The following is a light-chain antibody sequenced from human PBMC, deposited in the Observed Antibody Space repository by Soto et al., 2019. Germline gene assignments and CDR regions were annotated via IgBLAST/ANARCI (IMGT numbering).Light chain of an antibody. CDR3: QQYGTSPRT. J-gene: IGKJ2*01. Sequence: EIELTQSPATLSLSPGERASLSCRASQSVSNSYLAWYQQKPGQAPRLLIYGASNMATGVPDRFSGSGSGTDFTLTISRLEPEDFAVYYCQQYGTSPRTFGQGTKLEIK. CDR2: GAS. CDR1: QSVSNSY. V-gene: IGKV3-20*01.